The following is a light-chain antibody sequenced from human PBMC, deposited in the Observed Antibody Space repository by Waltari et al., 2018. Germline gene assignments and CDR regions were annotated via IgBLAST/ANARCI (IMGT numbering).Light chain of an antibody. V-gene: IGKV1D-12*01. Sequence: DIQMTQSQSSVSASVGDRVTITCRASQGISTGLAWYQQKPGKAPELLIYGASSLESGVPSRFSGSGSGTDFTLTISSLQPEDFATYYCQQTNSFPVTFGQGTRLEIK. CDR1: QGISTG. J-gene: IGKJ5*01. CDR2: GAS. CDR3: QQTNSFPVT.